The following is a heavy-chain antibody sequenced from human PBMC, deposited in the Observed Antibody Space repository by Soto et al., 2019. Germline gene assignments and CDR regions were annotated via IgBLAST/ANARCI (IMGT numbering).Heavy chain of an antibody. V-gene: IGHV1-2*02. CDR2: INPNSGGT. J-gene: IGHJ4*02. D-gene: IGHD3-22*01. Sequence: ASVKVSCKASGYTFTGYYMHWVRQAPGQGLEWMGWINPNSGGTNYAQKFQGRVTMTRDTSISTAYMELSRLRSDDTAVYYCARTYYYDSSGYLAPFDYWGQGTLVTVSS. CDR3: ARTYYYDSSGYLAPFDY. CDR1: GYTFTGYY.